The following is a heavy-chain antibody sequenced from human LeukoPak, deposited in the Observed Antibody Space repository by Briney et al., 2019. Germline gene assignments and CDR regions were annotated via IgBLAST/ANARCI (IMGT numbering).Heavy chain of an antibody. J-gene: IGHJ5*02. Sequence: GASVKVSCKASGYTFTRHYIQWVRQAPGQGLEWIGIINPSGGSTSYAQKFQGRVTLTRDTSTSTVYMELRSLRSEDTAVYYCARERGVAVAGEGVDPWGQGTLVTVSS. V-gene: IGHV1-46*01. D-gene: IGHD6-19*01. CDR2: INPSGGST. CDR1: GYTFTRHY. CDR3: ARERGVAVAGEGVDP.